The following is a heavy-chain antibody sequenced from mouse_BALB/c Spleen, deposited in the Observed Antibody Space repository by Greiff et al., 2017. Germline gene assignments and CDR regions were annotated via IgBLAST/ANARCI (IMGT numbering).Heavy chain of an antibody. V-gene: IGHV14-4*02. CDR1: GFNIKDYY. Sequence: EVKLMESGAELVRPGASVKLSCTASGFNIKDYYMHWVKQRPEQGLEWIGWIDPENGDTEYAPKFQGKATMTADTSSNTAYLQLSSLTSEDTAVYYCNANYGSSMGDAMDYWGQGTSVTVSS. D-gene: IGHD1-1*01. J-gene: IGHJ4*01. CDR3: NANYGSSMGDAMDY. CDR2: IDPENGDT.